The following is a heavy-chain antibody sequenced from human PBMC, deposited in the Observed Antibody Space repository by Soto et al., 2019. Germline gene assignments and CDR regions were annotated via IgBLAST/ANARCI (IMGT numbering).Heavy chain of an antibody. Sequence: SVKVSCKASGGTFSSYAISWVRQAPGQGLEWMGGIIPIFGTANYAQKFQGRVTITADESTSTAYMELSSLRSEDTAVYYCARPLAYSSSSRDYYYGMDVWGQGTTVTVAS. V-gene: IGHV1-69*13. CDR3: ARPLAYSSSSRDYYYGMDV. CDR2: IIPIFGTA. CDR1: GGTFSSYA. J-gene: IGHJ6*02. D-gene: IGHD6-6*01.